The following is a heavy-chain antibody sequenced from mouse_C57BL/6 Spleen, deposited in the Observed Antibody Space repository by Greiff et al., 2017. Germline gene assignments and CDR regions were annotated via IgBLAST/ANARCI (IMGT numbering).Heavy chain of an antibody. CDR2: IYPGDGDT. CDR1: GYAFSSSW. D-gene: IGHD3-2*02. CDR3: AKRDSSGYAHYYAMDY. V-gene: IGHV1-82*01. J-gene: IGHJ4*01. Sequence: QVQLQQSGPELVKPGASVKISCKASGYAFSSSWMNWVKQRPGKGLEWIGRIYPGDGDTNYNGKFKGKATLTADKSSSTAYMQLSSLTSEDSAVYFCAKRDSSGYAHYYAMDYWGQGTSVTVSS.